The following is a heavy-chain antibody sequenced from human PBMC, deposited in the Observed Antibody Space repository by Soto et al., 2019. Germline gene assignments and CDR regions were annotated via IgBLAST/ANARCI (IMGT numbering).Heavy chain of an antibody. Sequence: SETLSLTCTVSAASFSKYYWTWIRQSPGKGLEWIGYIYFNGNTNYNPSLKRRVTMSIDTSKKQFSLNLSSVTAADTAVYYCASVTFGGIVLAHWGQVALVTVSS. CDR1: AASFSKYY. D-gene: IGHD3-16*01. V-gene: IGHV4-59*01. CDR2: IYFNGNT. J-gene: IGHJ4*02. CDR3: ASVTFGGIVLAH.